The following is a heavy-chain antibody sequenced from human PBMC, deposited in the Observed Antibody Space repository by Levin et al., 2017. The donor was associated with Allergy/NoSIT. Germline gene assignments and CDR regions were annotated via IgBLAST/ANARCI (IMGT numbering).Heavy chain of an antibody. CDR3: ARGSYWYFDL. J-gene: IGHJ2*01. CDR1: GGTFSSYS. Sequence: GASVKVSCRASGGTFSSYSISWVRQAPGQGLEWMGGIIPIFGPANYSQKFQGRLTITADESTSTAYMELSSLRSEDTAVYYCARGSYWYFDLWGRGTLVTVSS. V-gene: IGHV1-69*13. CDR2: IIPIFGPA.